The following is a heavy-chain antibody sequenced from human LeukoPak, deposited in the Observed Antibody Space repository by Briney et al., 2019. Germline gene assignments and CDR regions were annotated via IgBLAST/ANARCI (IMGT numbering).Heavy chain of an antibody. Sequence: GGSLRLSCAASGFTFSSYSMNWVRQAPGKGLEWVSSISSSSGYIYYADSVKGRFTISRDNAKNSLYLQMNSLRAEDTAVYYCAGAVAVRWFDPWGQGTLVTVSS. CDR2: ISSSSGYI. J-gene: IGHJ5*02. V-gene: IGHV3-21*01. CDR3: AGAVAVRWFDP. D-gene: IGHD6-19*01. CDR1: GFTFSSYS.